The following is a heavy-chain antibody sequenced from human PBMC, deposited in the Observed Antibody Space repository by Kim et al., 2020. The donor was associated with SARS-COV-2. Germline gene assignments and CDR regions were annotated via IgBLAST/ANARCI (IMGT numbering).Heavy chain of an antibody. V-gene: IGHV5-51*01. CDR2: LYPSDSTT. D-gene: IGHD3-16*01. J-gene: IGHJ5*02. CDR3: ARPSRGDTSES. Sequence: GESLKISCKTSGYTFTSYWIGWVRQMPGKGLEWMGILYPSDSTTKYSPSFKGQVSLSADKSISTAYLQWNSLKASDTAIYYCARPSRGDTSESWGQGTLVTVSS. CDR1: GYTFTSYW.